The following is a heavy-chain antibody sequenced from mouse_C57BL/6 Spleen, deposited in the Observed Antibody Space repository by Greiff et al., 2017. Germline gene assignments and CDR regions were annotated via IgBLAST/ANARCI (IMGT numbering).Heavy chain of an antibody. D-gene: IGHD4-1*01. Sequence: VQLQQSGPVLVKPGASVKMSCKASGYTFTDYYMNWVKQSHGKSLEWIGVINPYNGGTSYNQKFKGKATLTVDKSSSTAYMELNSLTSEDSAVYYCARVLGLFDYWGQGTTLTVSS. V-gene: IGHV1-19*01. J-gene: IGHJ2*01. CDR2: INPYNGGT. CDR1: GYTFTDYY. CDR3: ARVLGLFDY.